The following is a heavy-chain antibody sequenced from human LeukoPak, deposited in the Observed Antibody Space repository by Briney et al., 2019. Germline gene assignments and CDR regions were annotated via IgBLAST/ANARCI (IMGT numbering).Heavy chain of an antibody. CDR1: GFTFSDYN. J-gene: IGHJ6*04. CDR3: AELGITMTGGV. Sequence: PGGSLRLSCAASGFTFSDYNMRWIRQAPGKGLEWVSSISRSGSTKYYADSVKGRFTISRDNAKNSLYLQMNSLRAEDTAVYYCAELGITMTGGVWGKGTTVTISS. CDR2: ISRSGSTK. D-gene: IGHD3-10*02. V-gene: IGHV3-11*04.